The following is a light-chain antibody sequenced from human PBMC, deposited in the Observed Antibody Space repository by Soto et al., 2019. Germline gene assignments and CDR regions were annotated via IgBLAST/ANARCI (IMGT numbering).Light chain of an antibody. CDR3: AAWDDSLNGVV. J-gene: IGLJ2*01. V-gene: IGLV1-44*01. CDR2: SNN. Sequence: VLTQPPSASGPPGQRVTISCSGSSSNIGSNTVNWYQQLPGTAPKLLIYSNNQRPSGVPDRFSGSKSGTSASLAISGLQSEDEADYYCAAWDDSLNGVVFGGGTKLTVL. CDR1: SSNIGSNT.